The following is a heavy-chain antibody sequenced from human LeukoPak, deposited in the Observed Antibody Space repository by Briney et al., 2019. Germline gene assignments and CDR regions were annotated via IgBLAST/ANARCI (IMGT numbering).Heavy chain of an antibody. D-gene: IGHD3-22*01. J-gene: IGHJ4*02. CDR3: ARPGYYDSGRYYHDY. CDR1: GFTFRGYW. Sequence: PGGSLRLSCAASGFTFRGYWMSWVRQAPGKGLEWVANIKEDGSEKYYVDSVKGRFTISRDNAKNSLYLQMNSLRAEDTAVYYCARPGYYDSGRYYHDYWGQGTLVTVSS. CDR2: IKEDGSEK. V-gene: IGHV3-7*01.